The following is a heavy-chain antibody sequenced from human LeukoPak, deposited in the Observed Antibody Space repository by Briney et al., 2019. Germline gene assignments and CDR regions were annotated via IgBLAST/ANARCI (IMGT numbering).Heavy chain of an antibody. CDR2: IFYTGKT. J-gene: IGHJ4*02. V-gene: IGHV4-39*07. CDR3: ARVFDS. CDR1: GGSVCTSDYN. Sequence: SETLSLTCTVSGGSVCTSDYNWVWVRPPPGLGPAWIGDIFYTGKTNYNPSLKSRVSISIDTSKNKSSLKLTSVPAAYTAVDYWARVFDSWGQGTLVTVSS.